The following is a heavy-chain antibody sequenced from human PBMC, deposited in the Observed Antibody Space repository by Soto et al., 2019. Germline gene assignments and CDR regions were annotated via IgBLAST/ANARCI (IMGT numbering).Heavy chain of an antibody. CDR3: AKDRVVVAATGGLDY. Sequence: QVQLVESGGGVVQPGRSLRLSCAASGFTFSSYGMHWVRQAPGKGLEWVAVISYDGSNKYYADSVKGRFTISRDNSKNTLYLQMNSLRAEDTAVYYCAKDRVVVAATGGLDYWCQGTLVTVSS. CDR1: GFTFSSYG. D-gene: IGHD2-15*01. CDR2: ISYDGSNK. V-gene: IGHV3-30*18. J-gene: IGHJ4*02.